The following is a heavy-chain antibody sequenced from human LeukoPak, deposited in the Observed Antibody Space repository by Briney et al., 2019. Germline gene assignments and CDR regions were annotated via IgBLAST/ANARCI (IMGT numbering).Heavy chain of an antibody. J-gene: IGHJ4*02. CDR3: ARFGWNMGY. CDR2: INHSGST. D-gene: IGHD1/OR15-1a*01. V-gene: IGHV4-34*01. CDR1: GGSFSGYY. Sequence: NPSETLSLTCAVYGGSFSGYYWSWIRQPPGKGLEWTGEINHSGSTNYNPSLKSRVTISVDTSKNQFSLKLSSVTAADTAVYYCARFGWNMGYWGQGTLVTVSS.